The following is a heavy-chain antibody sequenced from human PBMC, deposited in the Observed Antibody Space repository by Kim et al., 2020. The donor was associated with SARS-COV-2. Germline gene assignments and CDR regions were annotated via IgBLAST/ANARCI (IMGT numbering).Heavy chain of an antibody. J-gene: IGHJ4*02. D-gene: IGHD3-22*01. Sequence: YAQKLQSRVTMTTDTSTSTAYMELRSLRSDDTAVYYCARVAMIVVGPYDYWGQGTLVTVSS. V-gene: IGHV1-18*01. CDR3: ARVAMIVVGPYDY.